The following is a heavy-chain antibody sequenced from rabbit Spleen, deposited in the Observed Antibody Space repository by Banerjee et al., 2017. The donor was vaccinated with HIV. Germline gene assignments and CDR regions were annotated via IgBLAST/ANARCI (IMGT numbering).Heavy chain of an antibody. CDR3: ARAAYNSGWGFLFTL. Sequence: QEQLVESGGGLVKPEGSLTLTCKASGIDFSSNYMCWVRQAPGKGLEWIACIYTGGSGSTYYASWAKGRFTISKTSSTTVTLQLTSLTAADTATYFCARAAYNSGWGFLFTLWGPGTLVTVS. J-gene: IGHJ4*01. CDR2: IYTGGSGST. D-gene: IGHD4-1*01. CDR1: GIDFSSNY. V-gene: IGHV1S45*01.